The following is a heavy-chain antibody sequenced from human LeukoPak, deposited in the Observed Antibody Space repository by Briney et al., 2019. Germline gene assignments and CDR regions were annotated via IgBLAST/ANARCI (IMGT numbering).Heavy chain of an antibody. V-gene: IGHV3-23*01. Sequence: GGSLRLSCAGSGFTFSRHAMSWVRQAPGKGLEWVSRICGSGGSSYYADSVKGRFTISRDNSKNTLYLQMNSLRAEDTALYYCAKEMIRGGGAQDWGQGSLVTVSS. CDR2: ICGSGGSS. CDR1: GFTFSRHA. J-gene: IGHJ4*02. CDR3: AKEMIRGGGAQD. D-gene: IGHD3-10*01.